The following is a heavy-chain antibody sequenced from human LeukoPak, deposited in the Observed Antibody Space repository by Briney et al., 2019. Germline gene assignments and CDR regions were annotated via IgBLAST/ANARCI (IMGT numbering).Heavy chain of an antibody. CDR2: FDPEDGKT. CDR3: AREEANSSGYSNAFDI. Sequence: GASVKVSCKVSGYTLTELSMHWVRQAPGKGLEWMGGFDPEDGKTIYAQKFQGRVTITADESTSTAYMGLSSLRSEDTAVYYCAREEANSSGYSNAFDIWGQGTMVTVSS. CDR1: GYTLTELS. D-gene: IGHD3-22*01. J-gene: IGHJ3*02. V-gene: IGHV1-24*01.